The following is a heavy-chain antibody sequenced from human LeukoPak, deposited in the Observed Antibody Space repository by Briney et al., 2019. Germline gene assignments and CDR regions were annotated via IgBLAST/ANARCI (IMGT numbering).Heavy chain of an antibody. Sequence: GCSLRLSCAASGFSFGRYWMSWVRQAPAKGLEGVANIKQDGSERYHVDPVKDRFTISRDNAKNSLYLQKNSLRAEDTAVYYCASIAAAGPFDYWGQGTLVTVSS. CDR2: IKQDGSER. CDR1: GFSFGRYW. J-gene: IGHJ4*02. V-gene: IGHV3-7*01. D-gene: IGHD6-13*01. CDR3: ASIAAAGPFDY.